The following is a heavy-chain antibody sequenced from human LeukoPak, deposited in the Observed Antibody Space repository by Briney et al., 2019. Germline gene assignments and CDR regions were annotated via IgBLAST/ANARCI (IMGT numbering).Heavy chain of an antibody. CDR2: IIPIFGTA. D-gene: IGHD5-24*01. Sequence: GAPVKVSCKASGGTFSSYAISWVRQAPGQGLEWMGGIIPIFGTANYAQKFQGRVTITADESTSTAYMELSSLRSEDTAVYYCARGLEMEVAAYWGQGTLVTVSS. CDR1: GGTFSSYA. V-gene: IGHV1-69*13. J-gene: IGHJ4*02. CDR3: ARGLEMEVAAY.